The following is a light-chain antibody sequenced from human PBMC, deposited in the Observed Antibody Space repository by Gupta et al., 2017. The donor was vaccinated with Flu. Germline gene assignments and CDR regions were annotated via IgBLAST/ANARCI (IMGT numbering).Light chain of an antibody. CDR1: NSAIGNYNC. Sequence: QSALTQPASVSGSPGQSFTIPCTGTNSAIGNYNCVSWYQQHPGNAPKLLIDEVRNRPSGVCNRLSGSKSGDSASLTISGLQAEDEAHYYCCSCRAYNTRVFNTHVFGTGTKVTVL. V-gene: IGLV2-14*01. J-gene: IGLJ1*01. CDR2: EVR. CDR3: CSCRAYNTRVFNTHV.